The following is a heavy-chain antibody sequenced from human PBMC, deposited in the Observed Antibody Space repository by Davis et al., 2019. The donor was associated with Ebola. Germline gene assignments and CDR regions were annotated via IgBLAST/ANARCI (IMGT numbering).Heavy chain of an antibody. D-gene: IGHD5-24*01. Sequence: PGGSLRLSCAASGFTFSSYSMNWVRQAPGKGLEWVSSISSSSSYIYYADSVKGRSTISRDNAKNSLYLQMNSLRAEDTAVYYCARREMATIDYWGQGTLVTVSS. CDR3: ARREMATIDY. CDR2: ISSSSSYI. CDR1: GFTFSSYS. V-gene: IGHV3-21*01. J-gene: IGHJ4*02.